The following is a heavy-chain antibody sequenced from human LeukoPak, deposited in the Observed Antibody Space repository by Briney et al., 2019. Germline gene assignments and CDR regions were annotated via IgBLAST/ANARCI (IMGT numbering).Heavy chain of an antibody. V-gene: IGHV4-4*02. CDR1: GGSISSSNW. CDR2: IYHSGST. CDR3: ARPRYDDYGSGSPRMDV. D-gene: IGHD3-10*01. Sequence: SETLSLTCAVSGGSISSSNWWSWVRQPPGKGLEWIGEIYHSGSTNYNPSLKSRVTISVDKSKNQFSLKLSSVTAADTAVYYCARPRYDDYGSGSPRMDVWGQGTTVTVSS. J-gene: IGHJ6*02.